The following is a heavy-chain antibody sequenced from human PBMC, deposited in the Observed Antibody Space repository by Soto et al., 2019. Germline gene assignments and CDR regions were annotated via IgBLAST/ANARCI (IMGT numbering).Heavy chain of an antibody. CDR3: ARDPERYCSGGSCSPHYWFDP. CDR2: TYYRSKWYN. J-gene: IGHJ5*02. CDR1: GDSVSSNSAA. V-gene: IGHV6-1*01. D-gene: IGHD2-15*01. Sequence: LSQALSLPSAISGDSVSSNSAACNWIRHSPSRGLEWLGRTYYRSKWYNDYAVSVKSRITINPDTSKNQFSLQLNSVTPEDTAVYYCARDPERYCSGGSCSPHYWFDPWGQGTLVTVSS.